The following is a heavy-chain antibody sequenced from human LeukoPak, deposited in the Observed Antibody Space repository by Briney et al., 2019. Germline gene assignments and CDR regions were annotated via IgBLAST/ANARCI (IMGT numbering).Heavy chain of an antibody. Sequence: SETLSLTCAVYGGSFSGYYWSWIRQPPRKGLEWIGEINHSGSTNYNPSLKSRVTISVDTSKNQFSLKLSSVTAADTAVYYCARASNDCSSTSCPFDYWGQGTLVTVSS. J-gene: IGHJ4*02. V-gene: IGHV4-34*01. CDR1: GGSFSGYY. CDR2: INHSGST. D-gene: IGHD2-2*01. CDR3: ARASNDCSSTSCPFDY.